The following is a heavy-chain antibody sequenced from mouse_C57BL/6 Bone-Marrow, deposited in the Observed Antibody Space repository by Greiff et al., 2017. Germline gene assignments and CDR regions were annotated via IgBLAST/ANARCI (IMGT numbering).Heavy chain of an antibody. Sequence: EVKLMESGPELVKPGASVKISCKASGYSFTDYNMNWVKQSNGKSLEWIGVINPNYGTTGYNQKFKGKATLTVDQSSSTAYMQLNSLTSEDSAVYYCARGYDYDYAMDYWGQGTSVTVSS. CDR3: ARGYDYDYAMDY. D-gene: IGHD2-4*01. J-gene: IGHJ4*01. V-gene: IGHV1-39*01. CDR1: GYSFTDYN. CDR2: INPNYGTT.